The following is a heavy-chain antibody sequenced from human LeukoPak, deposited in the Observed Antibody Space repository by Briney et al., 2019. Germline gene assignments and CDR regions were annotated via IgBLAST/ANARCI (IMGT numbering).Heavy chain of an antibody. V-gene: IGHV3-30*04. Sequence: GGSLRLSCAASGFTFSSNAMHWVRQAPGKGLEWVAGISYDGSNKYYEDSVRGRFTVSRDNSKNTLYLQMNSLRAEDTAIYYCAKDFGVVIAHNWVDPWGRGTLVTVSS. CDR2: ISYDGSNK. J-gene: IGHJ5*02. CDR1: GFTFSSNA. CDR3: AKDFGVVIAHNWVDP. D-gene: IGHD3-3*01.